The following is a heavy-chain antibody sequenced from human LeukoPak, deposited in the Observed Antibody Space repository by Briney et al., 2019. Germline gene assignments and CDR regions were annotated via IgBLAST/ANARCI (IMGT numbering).Heavy chain of an antibody. V-gene: IGHV3-21*01. D-gene: IGHD6-13*01. CDR2: ISSSSSYI. J-gene: IGHJ4*02. Sequence: GGSLRLSCAASGFTFSSYSMNWVRQAPGKGLEWVSSISSSSSYIYYADSVKGRFTISRDNANNSLYLQRNSLRAEYTAVYYCARDQLDPFDYWGQGTLVTVSS. CDR3: ARDQLDPFDY. CDR1: GFTFSSYS.